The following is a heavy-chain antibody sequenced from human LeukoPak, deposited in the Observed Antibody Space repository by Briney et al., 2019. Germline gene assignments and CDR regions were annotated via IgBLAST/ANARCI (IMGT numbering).Heavy chain of an antibody. CDR3: ALCMYYDFWSGPHGGFDP. CDR2: IIPILGIA. CDR1: GGTFSSYA. Sequence: GSSVKVSCKASGGTFSSYAISWVRQAPGQGLEWMGRIIPILGIANYAQKFQGRVTITADKSTSTAYMELSSLRAEDTAVYYCALCMYYDFWSGPHGGFDPWGQGTLVTVSS. J-gene: IGHJ5*02. V-gene: IGHV1-69*04. D-gene: IGHD3-3*01.